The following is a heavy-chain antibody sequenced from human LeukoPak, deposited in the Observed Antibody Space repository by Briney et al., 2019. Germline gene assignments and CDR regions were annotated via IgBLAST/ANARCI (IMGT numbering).Heavy chain of an antibody. Sequence: PSETLSLTCAVYGGSFSGYYWSWIRQPPGKGLEWIGEINHSGSTNYNPSLKSRVTISVDTSKNQFPLKLSSVTAADTAVYYCARFPQLARLSKSSHFHYWGQGTLVTVSS. V-gene: IGHV4-34*01. CDR3: ARFPQLARLSKSSHFHY. J-gene: IGHJ4*02. CDR2: INHSGST. D-gene: IGHD6-6*01. CDR1: GGSFSGYY.